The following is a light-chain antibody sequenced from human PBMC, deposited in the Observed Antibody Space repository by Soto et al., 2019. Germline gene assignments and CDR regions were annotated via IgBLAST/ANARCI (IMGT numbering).Light chain of an antibody. CDR2: EVS. CDR1: SSDVDGYNF. V-gene: IGLV2-14*01. J-gene: IGLJ3*02. Sequence: QSALTQPASVSGSPGQSITISCTGTSSDVDGYNFVSWYQQHPGKAPKLMIYEVSTRPSGVSDRFSGSKSANTASLTISGLQPEDEADYYCSSYTTSSTWVFGGGTKLTVL. CDR3: SSYTTSSTWV.